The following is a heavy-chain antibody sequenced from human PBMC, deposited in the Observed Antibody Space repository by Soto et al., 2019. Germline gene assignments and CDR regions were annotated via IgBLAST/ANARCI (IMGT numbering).Heavy chain of an antibody. J-gene: IGHJ6*02. D-gene: IGHD3-3*01. CDR3: ARDQGVTIVGGPEYYYGMNV. Sequence: QVQLQESGPGLVKPSETLSLTCTVSGGSISSYYWSWIRQPPGKGLEWIGYIYYSESTNYNPSLKSRVTISVDTSKNQFALKLSSVTAADTAVYYCARDQGVTIVGGPEYYYGMNVWGQGTTVTVSS. CDR2: IYYSEST. V-gene: IGHV4-59*01. CDR1: GGSISSYY.